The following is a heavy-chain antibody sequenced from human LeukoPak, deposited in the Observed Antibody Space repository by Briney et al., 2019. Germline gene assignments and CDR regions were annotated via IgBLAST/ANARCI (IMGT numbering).Heavy chain of an antibody. CDR1: GFTFSSYG. CDR2: ISYDGSNK. J-gene: IGHJ4*02. V-gene: IGHV3-30*18. Sequence: GRSLRLSCAASGFTFSSYGMHWVRQAPGKGLEWVAVISYDGSNKYYADSVKGRFTISRDNSKNTLYLQMNSLRAEDTAVYYCAKDGEGYGSGSYYPDYWDQGTLVTVSS. CDR3: AKDGEGYGSGSYYPDY. D-gene: IGHD3-10*01.